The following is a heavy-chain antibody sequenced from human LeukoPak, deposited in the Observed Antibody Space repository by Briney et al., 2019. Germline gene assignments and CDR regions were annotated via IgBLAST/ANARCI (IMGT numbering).Heavy chain of an antibody. CDR2: IIPIFGTA. J-gene: IGHJ4*02. CDR3: ATGVRLRYFDWYNY. CDR1: GGTFSSYA. V-gene: IGHV1-69*13. D-gene: IGHD3-9*01. Sequence: SVKVSCKASGGTFSSYAISWVRQAPGQGLEWMGGIIPIFGTANYAQKFQGRVTITADESTSTAYMELSSLRSEDTAVYYCATGVRLRYFDWYNYWGQGTLVTVSS.